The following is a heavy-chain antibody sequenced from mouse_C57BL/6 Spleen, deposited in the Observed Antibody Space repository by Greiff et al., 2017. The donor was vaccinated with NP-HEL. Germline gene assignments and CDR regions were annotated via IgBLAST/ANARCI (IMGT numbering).Heavy chain of an antibody. V-gene: IGHV1-52*01. D-gene: IGHD2-4*01. CDR3: ARRDYLDY. CDR2: IDPSDSET. Sequence: VKLQQPGAELVRPGSSVKLSCKASGYTFTSYWMHWVKQRPIQGLEWIGNIDPSDSETHYNQKFKDKATLTVDKSSSTAYMQLSSLTSEDSAVYYCARRDYLDYWGQGTTLTVSS. J-gene: IGHJ2*01. CDR1: GYTFTSYW.